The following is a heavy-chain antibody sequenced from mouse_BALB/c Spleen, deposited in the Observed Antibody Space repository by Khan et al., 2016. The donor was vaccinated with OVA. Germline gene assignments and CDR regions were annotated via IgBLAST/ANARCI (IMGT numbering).Heavy chain of an antibody. CDR3: ARGALATYYFDY. CDR1: GYSITSGYY. D-gene: IGHD3-1*01. Sequence: EVQLQESGPGLVKPSQSLSLTCSVTGYSITSGYYWNWIRQFPGNKLEWMGYISYDGSNNYNPSLKNRISITRATSKNQFFLKLNSVTTEDTGTYYCARGALATYYFDYWGQGTTLTVSS. V-gene: IGHV3-6*02. J-gene: IGHJ2*01. CDR2: ISYDGSN.